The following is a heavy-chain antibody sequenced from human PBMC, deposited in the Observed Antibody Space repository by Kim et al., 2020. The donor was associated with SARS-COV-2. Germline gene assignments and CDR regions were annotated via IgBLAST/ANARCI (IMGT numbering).Heavy chain of an antibody. CDR1: GFTFSSYA. V-gene: IGHV3-23*01. Sequence: GGSLRLSCAASGFTFSSYAMSWVRQAPGKGLEWVSAISGSGGSTYYADSVKGRFTISRDNSKNTLYLQMNSLRAEDTAVYYCAKPGSGYSPLVPGGYYYYGMDVWGQGTTVTVSS. CDR2: ISGSGGST. CDR3: AKPGSGYSPLVPGGYYYYGMDV. J-gene: IGHJ6*02. D-gene: IGHD5-12*01.